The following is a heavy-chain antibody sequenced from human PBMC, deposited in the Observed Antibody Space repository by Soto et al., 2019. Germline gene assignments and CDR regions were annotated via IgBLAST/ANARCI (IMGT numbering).Heavy chain of an antibody. Sequence: ASVKVSCKASGYTFTSYGISWVRQAPGQGLEWMGWISAYNGNTNYARKLQGRVTMTTDTSTSTAYMELRSLRSDDTAVYYCARLGRITIFGVVKDYYGMDVWGQGTTVTVSS. CDR1: GYTFTSYG. CDR3: ARLGRITIFGVVKDYYGMDV. CDR2: ISAYNGNT. D-gene: IGHD3-3*01. V-gene: IGHV1-18*04. J-gene: IGHJ6*02.